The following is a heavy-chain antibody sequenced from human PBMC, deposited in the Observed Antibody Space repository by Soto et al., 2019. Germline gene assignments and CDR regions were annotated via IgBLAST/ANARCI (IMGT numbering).Heavy chain of an antibody. CDR3: AREIVGARDLDY. J-gene: IGHJ4*02. CDR1: GFTFSSYS. V-gene: IGHV3-48*01. CDR2: ISSSSNTI. D-gene: IGHD1-26*01. Sequence: EVQLVESGGGLVQPGGSLRLSCAASGFTFSSYSMNWVRQAPGKGLEWVSYISSSSNTIYYADSVKGRFTISRDNATNSLYLQMNSLRAEDTAVYYCAREIVGARDLDYWGQGTLVTVSS.